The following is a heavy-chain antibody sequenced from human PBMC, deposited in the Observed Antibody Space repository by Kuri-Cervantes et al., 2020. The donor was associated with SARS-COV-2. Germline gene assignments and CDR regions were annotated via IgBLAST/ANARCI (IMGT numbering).Heavy chain of an antibody. J-gene: IGHJ3*02. D-gene: IGHD2-15*01. CDR3: AKRRSYRSGGSCSFGAFDI. CDR1: GFTFSSYA. Sequence: GESLKISCAASGFTFSSYAMSWVRQAPGKGLEWVSAISGSGGSTYYADSVKGRFTISRDNSKNTLYLQMNSLRAEDTAVYYCAKRRSYRSGGSCSFGAFDIWGQGTMVTVSS. CDR2: ISGSGGST. V-gene: IGHV3-23*01.